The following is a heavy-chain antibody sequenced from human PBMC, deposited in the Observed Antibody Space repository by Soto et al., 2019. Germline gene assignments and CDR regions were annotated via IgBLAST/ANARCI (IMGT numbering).Heavy chain of an antibody. Sequence: GGSLRLSCAASGFTVSGNYMSLVRQAPGEGLEWVSVFYSGGSTYYEDSVKGRFTISRDNSKNTLYLQMNSLRVEDTAVYYCARLSDSSGYGAFDIWGQGTMVTVSS. V-gene: IGHV3-53*01. J-gene: IGHJ3*02. D-gene: IGHD3-22*01. CDR2: FYSGGST. CDR3: ARLSDSSGYGAFDI. CDR1: GFTVSGNY.